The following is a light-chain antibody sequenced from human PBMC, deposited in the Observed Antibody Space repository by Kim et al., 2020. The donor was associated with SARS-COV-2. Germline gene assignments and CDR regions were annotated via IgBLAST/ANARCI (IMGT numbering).Light chain of an antibody. CDR3: QQYNNWPRT. Sequence: ETVMTQSPATLSVSPGERATLSCRSSQTISSNLAWYQHKPGQAPRLLIYGASTRATGIPARFSGSESGTEFTLTVSSLQSEDFAVYYCQQYNNWPRTFGQGTKVDIK. J-gene: IGKJ1*01. CDR2: GAS. V-gene: IGKV3-15*01. CDR1: QTISSN.